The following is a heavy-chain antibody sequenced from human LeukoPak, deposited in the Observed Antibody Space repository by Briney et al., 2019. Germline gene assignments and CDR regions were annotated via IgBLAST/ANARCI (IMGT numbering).Heavy chain of an antibody. V-gene: IGHV1-46*01. CDR1: GYTFTGYY. D-gene: IGHD3-22*01. CDR2: INPRTGST. J-gene: IGHJ4*02. Sequence: GASVKVSCKASGYTFTGYYMHWVRQAPGQGLEWMGWINPRTGSTSYSQKFQGRVTMTRDMSTSTVYMELSSLRSEDTALYYCASGVHVRVYDSNPHYGHYWGQGTLVTVSS. CDR3: ASGVHVRVYDSNPHYGHY.